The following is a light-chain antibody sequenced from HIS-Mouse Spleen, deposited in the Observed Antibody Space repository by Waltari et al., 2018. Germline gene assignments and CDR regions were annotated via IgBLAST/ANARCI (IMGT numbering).Light chain of an antibody. J-gene: IGKJ4*01. Sequence: EIVLTQSPATLSLSPGERATLSCRASQSVSSYLAWYQQKPGQAPRLLIYDASNSDTGIRARFSDSGSGTDFTLTISSLEPEDFAVYYCQQRSNWPPLTFGGGTKVEIK. V-gene: IGKV3-11*01. CDR1: QSVSSY. CDR2: DAS. CDR3: QQRSNWPPLT.